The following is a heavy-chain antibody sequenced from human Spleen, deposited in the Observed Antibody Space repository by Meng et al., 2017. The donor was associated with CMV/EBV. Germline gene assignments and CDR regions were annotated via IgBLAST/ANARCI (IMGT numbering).Heavy chain of an antibody. V-gene: IGHV1-18*01. D-gene: IGHD2-2*02. CDR1: GNIFTSHG. J-gene: IGHJ4*02. CDR2: ISAYNGNT. CDR3: AREYCSSTSCYNYFDY. Sequence: ASVKVSCKASGNIFTSHGISWVRQAPGQGLEWMGWISAYNGNTNYAQKLQGRVTMTTDTSTSTAYMELRSLRSDDTAVYYCAREYCSSTSCYNYFDYWGQGTLVTVSS.